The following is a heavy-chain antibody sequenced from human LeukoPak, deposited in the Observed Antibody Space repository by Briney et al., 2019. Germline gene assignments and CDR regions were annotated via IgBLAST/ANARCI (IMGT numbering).Heavy chain of an antibody. J-gene: IGHJ4*02. D-gene: IGHD3-16*01. V-gene: IGHV3-7*01. CDR2: IKQDGSEK. CDR3: AREWGYYFDY. Sequence: PGGSLRLSCAASGFTFGSYWMSWVRQAPGKGLEWVANIKQDGSEKYYVDSVKGRFTISRDNAKNSLYLQMNSLRAEDTAVYYCAREWGYYFDYWGQGTLVTVSS. CDR1: GFTFGSYW.